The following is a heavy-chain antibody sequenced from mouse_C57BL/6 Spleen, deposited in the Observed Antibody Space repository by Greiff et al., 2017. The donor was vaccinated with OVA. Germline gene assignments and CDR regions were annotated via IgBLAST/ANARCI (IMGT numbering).Heavy chain of an antibody. CDR1: GFTFSDYY. Sequence: EVMLVESGGGLVKPGGSLKLSCTASGFTFSDYYMAWVRQVPEKGLEWVANINYDGSSTYYLDSLKSRFIISRDNAKNILYLQMSSLKSEDTATYYCARDLTAMDYWGQGTSVTVSS. CDR3: ARDLTAMDY. J-gene: IGHJ4*01. CDR2: INYDGSST. V-gene: IGHV5-16*01. D-gene: IGHD2-12*01.